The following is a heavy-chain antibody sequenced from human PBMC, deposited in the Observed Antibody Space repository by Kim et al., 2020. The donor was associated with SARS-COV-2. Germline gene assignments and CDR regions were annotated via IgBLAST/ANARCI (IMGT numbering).Heavy chain of an antibody. CDR1: GGSFSGYY. V-gene: IGHV4-34*01. J-gene: IGHJ4*02. CDR2: INHSGST. D-gene: IGHD3-22*01. Sequence: SETLSLTCAVYGGSFSGYYWSWIRQPPGKGLEWIGEINHSGSTNYNPSLKSRVTISVDTSKNQFSLKLSSVTAADTAVYYCARGTMIVVAPKGYFDYWGQGTLVTVSS. CDR3: ARGTMIVVAPKGYFDY.